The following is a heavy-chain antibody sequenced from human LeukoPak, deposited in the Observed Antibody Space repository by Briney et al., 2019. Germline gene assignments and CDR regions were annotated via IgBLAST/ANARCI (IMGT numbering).Heavy chain of an antibody. CDR1: GFTFSSYW. J-gene: IGHJ3*02. CDR3: VVGDYWGAFDI. CDR2: INSDGSST. D-gene: IGHD4-17*01. V-gene: IGHV3-74*01. Sequence: PGGSLRLSCAASGFTFSSYWMHWVRQAPGKGLVWVSRINSDGSSTSYADSVKGRFTIPRDNAKNTLYLQMNSLRAEDTAVYYCVVGDYWGAFDIWGQGTMVTVSS.